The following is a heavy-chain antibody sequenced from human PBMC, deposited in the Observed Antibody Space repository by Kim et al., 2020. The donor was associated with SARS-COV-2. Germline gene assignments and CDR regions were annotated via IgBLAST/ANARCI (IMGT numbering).Heavy chain of an antibody. D-gene: IGHD2-15*01. CDR2: ISYDGSNK. CDR1: GFTFSSYA. CDR3: ARDFEGLPIDY. Sequence: GGSLRLSCAASGFTFSSYAMHWVRQAPGKGLEWVAVISYDGSNKYYADSVKGRFTISRDNSKNTLYLQMNSLRAEDTAVYYCARDFEGLPIDYWGQGTLVTVSS. J-gene: IGHJ4*02. V-gene: IGHV3-30-3*01.